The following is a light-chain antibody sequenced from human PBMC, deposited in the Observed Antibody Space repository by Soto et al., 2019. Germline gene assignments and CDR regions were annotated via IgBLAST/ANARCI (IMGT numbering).Light chain of an antibody. Sequence: DIQMTQSPSSLSASVGDRVIITFRASQGVDKYLAWFQQKPGKAPKSLIYGASRLQSGVPSRFSGSGSGTHFTLTITNLQPEDFATYYCHQYNTYPTFGQGTRLEIK. V-gene: IGKV1-16*01. CDR2: GAS. CDR3: HQYNTYPT. J-gene: IGKJ5*01. CDR1: QGVDKY.